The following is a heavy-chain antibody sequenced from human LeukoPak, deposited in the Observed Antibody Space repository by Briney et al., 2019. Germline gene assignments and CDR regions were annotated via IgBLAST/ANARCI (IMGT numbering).Heavy chain of an antibody. V-gene: IGHV3-23*01. CDR3: AKAFSPAATWFDP. CDR2: ITGSHGPT. D-gene: IGHD2-15*01. Sequence: GGTLRLSCAASGFTFSNFAMTWVRQAPGKGLEWVSSITGSHGPTYNTDSVKGRFTISRDNSQNTLYLQMNSLRVEDTAVYYCAKAFSPAATWFDPWGQGTLATVSS. J-gene: IGHJ5*02. CDR1: GFTFSNFA.